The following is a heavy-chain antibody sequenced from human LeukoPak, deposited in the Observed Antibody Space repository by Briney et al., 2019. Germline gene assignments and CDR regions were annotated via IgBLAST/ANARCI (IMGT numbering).Heavy chain of an antibody. D-gene: IGHD2-15*01. CDR2: MNPNSGNT. CDR1: GYTFTSHD. V-gene: IGHV1-8*01. J-gene: IGHJ4*02. CDR3: ASSVYCSGGSCYSSFDY. Sequence: ASVKVSCKASGYTFTSHDINWVRQATGQGLEWMGWMNPNSGNTAYAQKFQGRVTMTRNTSISTAYMELSSLRSEDTAVYYCASSVYCSGGSCYSSFDYWGQGTLVTVSS.